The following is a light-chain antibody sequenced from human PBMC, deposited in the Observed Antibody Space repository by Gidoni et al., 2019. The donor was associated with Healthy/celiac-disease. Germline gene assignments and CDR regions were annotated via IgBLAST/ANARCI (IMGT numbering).Light chain of an antibody. CDR2: AAS. CDR1: QGISSY. Sequence: IQLTQSPSFLSASVGDRVTFTCRASQGISSYVAWYQQKPGNAPKLLIYAASTLQSGVPSRFSGSGSWTEFTLTISSLQPEDFATYYCQQLNSYARVYTFGQXTKLEIK. CDR3: QQLNSYARVYT. V-gene: IGKV1-9*01. J-gene: IGKJ2*01.